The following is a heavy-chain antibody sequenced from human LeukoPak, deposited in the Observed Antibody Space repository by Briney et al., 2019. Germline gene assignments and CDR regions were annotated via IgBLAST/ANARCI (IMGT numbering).Heavy chain of an antibody. V-gene: IGHV3-33*01. D-gene: IGHD4-23*01. Sequence: PGRSLRLSCAASGFTFSNYDVHWVRQAPGKGLEWVAVIWYDGSNKYYADSVKGRFTISRDNSKNTPYLQMNSLRAEDTAVYYCARDDYGGKLDIWGQGTVVTVSS. CDR2: IWYDGSNK. CDR1: GFTFSNYD. J-gene: IGHJ3*02. CDR3: ARDDYGGKLDI.